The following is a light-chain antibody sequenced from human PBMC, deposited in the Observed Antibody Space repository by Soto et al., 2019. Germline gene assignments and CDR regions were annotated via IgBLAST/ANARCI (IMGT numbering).Light chain of an antibody. CDR2: GAD. V-gene: IGKV3-15*01. CDR3: QQYNNWPPLT. CDR1: QSVSGN. J-gene: IGKJ4*01. Sequence: EIVMTQSPATLSVSPGERATLSCRASQSVSGNLAWYQQKPGQAPRLLIYGADTTATGAPDRFSGSGSGTEFTLTISRLQSEDSAVYYCQQYNNWPPLTFGGGTKVDIK.